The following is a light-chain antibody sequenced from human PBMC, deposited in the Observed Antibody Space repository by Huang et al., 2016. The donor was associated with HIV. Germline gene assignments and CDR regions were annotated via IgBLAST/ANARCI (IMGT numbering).Light chain of an antibody. V-gene: IGKV3-20*01. CDR1: QTVSSSY. J-gene: IGKJ1*01. CDR3: QQYGSSPT. Sequence: EIVLTQSPGTLSLSPGERATLSCRASQTVSSSYLAWYQQKRGQAPRLLIHGASSKATGITDRFSGCGSGTDFTLTISRLEPEDFAVYYCQQYGSSPTFGQGTKVEIK. CDR2: GAS.